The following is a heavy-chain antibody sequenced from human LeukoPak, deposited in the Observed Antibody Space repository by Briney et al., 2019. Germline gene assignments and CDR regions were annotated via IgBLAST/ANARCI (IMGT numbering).Heavy chain of an antibody. J-gene: IGHJ4*02. Sequence: PGGSLRLSCAASGFTFSTYSMNWVRQAPGKGLEWISYISTRSSTIYYADSVKGRFTISRDNARNSLYLQMNSLRAEDTAVYYCARGRGVAAAGFFDFWGQGTLVTVSS. V-gene: IGHV3-48*04. CDR3: ARGRGVAAAGFFDF. CDR2: ISTRSSTI. D-gene: IGHD6-13*01. CDR1: GFTFSTYS.